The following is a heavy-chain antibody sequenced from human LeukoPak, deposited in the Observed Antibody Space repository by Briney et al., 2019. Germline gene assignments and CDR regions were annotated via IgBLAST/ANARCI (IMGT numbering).Heavy chain of an antibody. CDR3: ARVNWYYYYYYMDV. CDR1: GGPFSGYY. V-gene: IGHV4-34*01. CDR2: INHSGST. J-gene: IGHJ6*03. Sequence: SETLSLTCAVYGGPFSGYYWSWIRQPPGKGLEWIGEINHSGSTNYNPSLKSRVTISVDTSKNQFSLKLSSVTAADTAVYYCARVNWYYYYYYMDVWGKGATVTVSS.